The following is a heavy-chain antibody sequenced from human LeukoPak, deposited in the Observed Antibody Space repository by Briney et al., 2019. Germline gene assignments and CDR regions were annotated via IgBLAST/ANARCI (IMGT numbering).Heavy chain of an antibody. V-gene: IGHV4-34*01. Sequence: SETLSLTCAVYGGSFSGYYWSWIRQPPGKGLEWVGEINHSGSTNYNPSLKSRVTMSVDTSKNQLSLKLSSVTAADTAVYYCARQIVGANDYWGQGTLVTVSS. CDR2: INHSGST. CDR3: ARQIVGANDY. J-gene: IGHJ4*02. D-gene: IGHD1-26*01. CDR1: GGSFSGYY.